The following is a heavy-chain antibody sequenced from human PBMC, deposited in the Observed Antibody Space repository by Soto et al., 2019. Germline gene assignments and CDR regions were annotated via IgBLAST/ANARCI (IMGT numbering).Heavy chain of an antibody. CDR1: GFIFDNNA. J-gene: IGHJ4*02. D-gene: IGHD6-19*01. CDR2: TLYDGSNK. CDR3: ARDRSRGWSYFDY. Sequence: QVQLVESGGGVVQPGRSLRLSCAASGFIFDNNAMHWVRQAPGKGLEWVAVTLYDGSNKYYADSVKGRFTISRDNSKNTLYLEMNRLRAEDTAVYSCARDRSRGWSYFDYWGQGTLVTVSS. V-gene: IGHV3-30*03.